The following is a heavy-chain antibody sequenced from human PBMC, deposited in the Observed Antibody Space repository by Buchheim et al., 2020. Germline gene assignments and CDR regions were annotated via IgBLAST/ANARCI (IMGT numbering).Heavy chain of an antibody. J-gene: IGHJ5*02. D-gene: IGHD6-6*01. CDR3: ASSRPPP. V-gene: IGHV3-48*01. CDR1: GFTFSTYS. Sequence: DVHLVESGGGLVQPGGSLRLSCAASGFTFSTYSMNWVRQAPGKGLEWISYISSSSSVIYYAYSVTGRFTISRDNSKNSLYLQRKSLRAEDTAVYYCASSRPPPWGQGT. CDR2: ISSSSSVI.